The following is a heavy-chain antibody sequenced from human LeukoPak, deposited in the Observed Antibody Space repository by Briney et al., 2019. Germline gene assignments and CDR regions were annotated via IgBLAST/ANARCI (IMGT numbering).Heavy chain of an antibody. CDR2: ISGTGSST. D-gene: IGHD3-22*01. V-gene: IGHV3-23*01. CDR1: GFTFSSYA. Sequence: GGSLRLSCAASGFTFSSYAMSWVRQAPGKGLEWVSAISGTGSSTYYADSVKGRFTISRDNAKNSLYLQMNSLRAEDTALYYCARDPGYYDSSGNDAFDIWGQGTMVTVSS. CDR3: ARDPGYYDSSGNDAFDI. J-gene: IGHJ3*02.